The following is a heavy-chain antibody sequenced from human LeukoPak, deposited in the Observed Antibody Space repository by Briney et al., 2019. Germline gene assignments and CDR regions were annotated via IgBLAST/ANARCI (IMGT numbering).Heavy chain of an antibody. Sequence: PGGSLRLSCAASGFTFSSYWMHWVRQAPGKGLVWVSRINTDGSSTSYADSVKGRFTISRDNAKNSLYLQMNSLRAEDTAVYYCARDPVGGLGYMDVWGKGTTVTVSS. CDR2: INTDGSST. V-gene: IGHV3-74*01. J-gene: IGHJ6*03. CDR1: GFTFSSYW. CDR3: ARDPVGGLGYMDV. D-gene: IGHD6-19*01.